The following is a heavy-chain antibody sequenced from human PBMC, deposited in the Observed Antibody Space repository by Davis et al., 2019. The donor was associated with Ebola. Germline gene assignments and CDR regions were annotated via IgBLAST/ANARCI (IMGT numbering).Heavy chain of an antibody. CDR1: GFTFSSYW. V-gene: IGHV3-7*01. CDR3: AREGVAIMILGQDAFDI. J-gene: IGHJ3*02. D-gene: IGHD3-16*01. Sequence: PGGSLRLSCAASGFTFSSYWMSWVRQAPGKGLEWVANIKQDGSEKYYVDSVKGRFTISRDNAKNSLYLQMNSLRAEDTAVYYCAREGVAIMILGQDAFDIWGQGTMVTVSS. CDR2: IKQDGSEK.